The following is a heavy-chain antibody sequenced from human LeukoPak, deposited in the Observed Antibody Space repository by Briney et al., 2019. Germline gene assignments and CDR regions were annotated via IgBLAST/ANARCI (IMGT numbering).Heavy chain of an antibody. Sequence: GRSLTLSCAASGFTFSGYGMHWVRQAPGKGLEWVAVISYDGSNKYYADSVKGRFTISRDSSKNTLYLQMNSLRAEDTAVYYCASHYDTSGYHYFDFRGQGTLVTVSS. CDR3: ASHYDTSGYHYFDF. CDR2: ISYDGSNK. V-gene: IGHV3-30*03. CDR1: GFTFSGYG. D-gene: IGHD3-22*01. J-gene: IGHJ4*02.